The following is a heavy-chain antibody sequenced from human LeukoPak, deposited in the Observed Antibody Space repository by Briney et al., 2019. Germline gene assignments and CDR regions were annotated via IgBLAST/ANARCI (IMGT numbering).Heavy chain of an antibody. CDR2: IYYSGST. CDR3: AGGYDFWSGYPLVP. CDR1: GGSISSSSYY. J-gene: IGHJ5*02. V-gene: IGHV4-39*01. D-gene: IGHD3-3*01. Sequence: SETLSLTCTVSGGSISSSSYYWGWIRQPPGKGLKWIVSIYYSGSTYYNPSLKSRVTISVDTSKNQFSLKLSSVTAADTAVYYCAGGYDFWSGYPLVPWGQGTLVTVSS.